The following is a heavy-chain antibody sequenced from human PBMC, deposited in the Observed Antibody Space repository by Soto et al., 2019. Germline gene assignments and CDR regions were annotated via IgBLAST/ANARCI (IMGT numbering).Heavy chain of an antibody. V-gene: IGHV3-21*01. CDR2: ISSDTTYI. Sequence: GGPLRLSWAAAGFTFDAYSMAWVRQAPGKGLEYISSISSDTTYIFYADSVKGRFTISRDNAKTSLFLQMNTLGVEDTAVYYCVRNSSRLDYWGQGALVTVS. CDR3: VRNSSRLDY. D-gene: IGHD2-2*01. CDR1: GFTFDAYS. J-gene: IGHJ4*02.